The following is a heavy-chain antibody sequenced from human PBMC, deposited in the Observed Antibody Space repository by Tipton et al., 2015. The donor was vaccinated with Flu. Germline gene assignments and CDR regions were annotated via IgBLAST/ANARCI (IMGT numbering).Heavy chain of an antibody. Sequence: SLRLSCAASGFTFSGSAMHRVRQAPGKGLEWVAVIWYDGSNKYYADSVKGRFTISRDNSKNTLYLQMNSLRAEDTAVYYCARAPTSLDTEFDYWGQGTLVTVSS. J-gene: IGHJ4*02. CDR1: GFTFSGSA. D-gene: IGHD5-18*01. CDR3: ARAPTSLDTEFDY. CDR2: IWYDGSNK. V-gene: IGHV3-33*08.